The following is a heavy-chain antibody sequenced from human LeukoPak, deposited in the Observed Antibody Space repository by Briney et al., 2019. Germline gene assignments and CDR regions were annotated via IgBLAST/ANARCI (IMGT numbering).Heavy chain of an antibody. D-gene: IGHD3-22*01. J-gene: IGHJ4*02. CDR2: ISSSSSYI. CDR1: GFTFSSYS. CDR3: VRDLYYYDSSGPFDY. V-gene: IGHV3-21*01. Sequence: PGGSLRLSCAASGFTFSSYSMNWVRQAPGKGLEWVSSISSSSSYIYYADSVKGRFTISRDNAKNSLYLQMNSLRAEDTAVYYCVRDLYYYDSSGPFDYWGQGTLVTVSS.